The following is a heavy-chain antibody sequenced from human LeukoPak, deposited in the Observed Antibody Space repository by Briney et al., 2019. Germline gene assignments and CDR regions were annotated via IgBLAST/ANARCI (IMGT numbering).Heavy chain of an antibody. J-gene: IGHJ4*02. CDR3: ARDKGWLVRGDYFDY. CDR1: GYTFTSYG. Sequence: ASVKVSCKASGYTFTSYGISWVRQAPGQGLEWMGWISAYNGNTNYAQKLQGRVTMTTDTSTSTAYMELRSLRSDDTAVYYCARDKGWLVRGDYFDYWGQGTLVTVSS. CDR2: ISAYNGNT. V-gene: IGHV1-18*01. D-gene: IGHD6-19*01.